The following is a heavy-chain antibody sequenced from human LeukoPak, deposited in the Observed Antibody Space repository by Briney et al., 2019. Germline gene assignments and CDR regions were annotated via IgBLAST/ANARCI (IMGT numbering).Heavy chain of an antibody. CDR2: ISSSGSTI. Sequence: GGSLRLSCAASGFTFSSYEMNWVRQAPGKGLEWVSYISSSGSTIYYADSVKGRFTISRDNAKNSLYLQMNSLRAEDTAVYYCARGGSITIIAPPAYWGQGTLVTVSS. CDR3: ARGGSITIIAPPAY. D-gene: IGHD3-22*01. J-gene: IGHJ4*02. CDR1: GFTFSSYE. V-gene: IGHV3-48*03.